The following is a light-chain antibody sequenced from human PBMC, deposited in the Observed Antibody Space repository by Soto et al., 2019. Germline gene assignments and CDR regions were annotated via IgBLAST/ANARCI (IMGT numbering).Light chain of an antibody. Sequence: EIVLTQSPGTLSLSPGERATLSCRASQSVSSSYLAWYQQKPGQAPRLLIYGASSRDTGIPDRFSGSGSGTDCTVTVSRLEPEDFAVYYCQQYGSSPLVTFGQGTRLQI. V-gene: IGKV3-20*01. CDR1: QSVSSSY. CDR2: GAS. CDR3: QQYGSSPLVT. J-gene: IGKJ5*01.